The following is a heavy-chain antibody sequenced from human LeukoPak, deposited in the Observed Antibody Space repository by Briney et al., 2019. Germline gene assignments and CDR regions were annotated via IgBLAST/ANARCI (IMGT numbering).Heavy chain of an antibody. V-gene: IGHV4-59*01. D-gene: IGHD6-6*01. CDR1: GGSISNYY. J-gene: IGHJ4*02. CDR2: IYYSGSS. Sequence: SETLSLTCAVSGGSISNYYWNWIRQPPGKGLEWIGSIYYSGSSNYNPSLKSRVTISVDTSKNQFSLKVNSVTAADTAVYFCARLSRGSSAGFDYWGQGILVTVSS. CDR3: ARLSRGSSAGFDY.